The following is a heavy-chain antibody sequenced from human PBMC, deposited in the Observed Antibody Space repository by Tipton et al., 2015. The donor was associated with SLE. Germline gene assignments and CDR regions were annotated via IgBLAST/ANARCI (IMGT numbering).Heavy chain of an antibody. CDR3: AKYTNYGSFDP. D-gene: IGHD4-11*01. Sequence: TLSLTCTVSGDSFSSDSYAWDWIRQPAGKGLEWIGRISSSGNTNYNPSLKGRVTISVDTSKNQFSLTLSSVTAADTAMYYCAKYTNYGSFDPWGQGTLVTVSS. V-gene: IGHV4-61*02. CDR1: GDSFSSDSYA. J-gene: IGHJ5*02. CDR2: ISSSGNT.